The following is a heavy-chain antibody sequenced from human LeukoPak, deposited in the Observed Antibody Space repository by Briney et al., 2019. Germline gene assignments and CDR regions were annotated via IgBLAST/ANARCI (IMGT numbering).Heavy chain of an antibody. CDR2: IYHSGST. J-gene: IGHJ4*02. D-gene: IGHD3-10*01. CDR1: GGSISSSSYY. V-gene: IGHV4-39*07. Sequence: SETLSLTCTVSGGSISSSSYYWGWIRQPPGKGLEWIGSIYHSGSTYYNPSLKSRVTMSVDTSKNQFSLKLTSVTAADTAVYYCARDGDYYGSGSYYEFDYWGQGTLVTVSS. CDR3: ARDGDYYGSGSYYEFDY.